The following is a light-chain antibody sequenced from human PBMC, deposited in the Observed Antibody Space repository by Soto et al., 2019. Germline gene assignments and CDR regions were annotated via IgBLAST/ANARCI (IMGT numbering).Light chain of an antibody. CDR2: DVN. J-gene: IGLJ1*01. V-gene: IGLV2-11*01. CDR1: SRDVGHYNY. CDR3: CSYAGTYTYV. Sequence: QSALTQPRSVSGPPGQSVTMSCTGTSRDVGHYNYVSWYQQHPGKAPKLMIYDVNKRPSGVPDRFSGSKSGNTASLTISGLQAEDEADYFCCSYAGTYTYVFGPGTQLTVL.